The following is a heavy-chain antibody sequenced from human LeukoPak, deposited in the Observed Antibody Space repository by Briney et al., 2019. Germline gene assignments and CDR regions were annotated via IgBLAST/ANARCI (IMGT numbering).Heavy chain of an antibody. J-gene: IGHJ4*02. V-gene: IGHV4-39*01. Sequence: PSETLSLTCAVSGVSISGSYHYWGWIRQPPGKGLEWIGNIYYSGSTYYNASLQSRVTISIDTSKNQFSLKLGSVTAADTAVYYCARQLGDRLLFDYWGQGTLVTVSS. CDR2: IYYSGST. D-gene: IGHD2-21*01. CDR3: ARQLGDRLLFDY. CDR1: GVSISGSYHY.